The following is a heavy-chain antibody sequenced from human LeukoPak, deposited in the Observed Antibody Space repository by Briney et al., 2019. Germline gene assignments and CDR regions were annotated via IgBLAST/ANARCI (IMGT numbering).Heavy chain of an antibody. CDR2: IYYSGST. CDR1: GGSISSYY. Sequence: SETLSLTCTVSGGSISSYYWSWIRQPPGKGLEWIGYIYYSGSTNYNPSLKSRVTISIDTSKNHFSLKLRSVTAADTAVYYCARGGGLLWFGESPPDFDIWGQGTMVTVSS. V-gene: IGHV4-59*08. J-gene: IGHJ3*02. CDR3: ARGGGLLWFGESPPDFDI. D-gene: IGHD3-10*01.